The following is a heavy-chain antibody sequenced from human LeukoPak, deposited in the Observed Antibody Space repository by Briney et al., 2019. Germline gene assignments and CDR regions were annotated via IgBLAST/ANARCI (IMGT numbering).Heavy chain of an antibody. CDR2: ISGSGGST. V-gene: IGHV3-23*01. Sequence: GGSLRLSCAASGFTFSSYAMSWVRQAPGKGLEWVSAISGSGGSTYYADSVKGRFTISRDNSMNTLYLQMNSLRAEDTAVYYCAKLWGYYGSGSPSSYYYYMDVWGKGTTVTVSS. CDR3: AKLWGYYGSGSPSSYYYYMDV. D-gene: IGHD3-10*01. J-gene: IGHJ6*03. CDR1: GFTFSSYA.